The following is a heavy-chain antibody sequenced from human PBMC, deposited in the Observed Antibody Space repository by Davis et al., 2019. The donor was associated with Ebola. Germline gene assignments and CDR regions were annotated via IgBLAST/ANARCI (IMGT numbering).Heavy chain of an antibody. CDR1: GYTLTELS. CDR2: FDPEDGET. D-gene: IGHD1-26*01. V-gene: IGHV1-24*01. Sequence: ASVKVSCKVSGYTLTELSMHWVRQAPGKGLEWMGGFDPEDGETIYAQKFQGRVTMTEDTSTDTAYMELSSLRSEDTAVYYCATLREALGATPFDYWGQGTLVTVSS. CDR3: ATLREALGATPFDY. J-gene: IGHJ4*02.